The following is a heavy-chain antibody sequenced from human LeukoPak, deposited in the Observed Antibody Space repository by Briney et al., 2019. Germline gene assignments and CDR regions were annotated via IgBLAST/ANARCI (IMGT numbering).Heavy chain of an antibody. Sequence: PSETLSLTCTVSGGSISSSSYYWGWIRQPPGKGLEWIGSIYYSGSTYYNPSLKSRVTMSVDTSKNQFSLKLSSVTAADTAVYYCASGVYYYGSGSYHPGFDYWGQGTLVTVSS. D-gene: IGHD3-10*01. J-gene: IGHJ4*02. CDR1: GGSISSSSYY. V-gene: IGHV4-39*01. CDR3: ASGVYYYGSGSYHPGFDY. CDR2: IYYSGST.